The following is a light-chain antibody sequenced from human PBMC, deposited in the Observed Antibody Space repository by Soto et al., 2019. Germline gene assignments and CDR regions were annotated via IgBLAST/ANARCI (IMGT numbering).Light chain of an antibody. CDR1: QSVSTD. V-gene: IGKV3-20*01. J-gene: IGKJ1*01. CDR3: QQYDGSPRP. Sequence: DIVLTQSPGTLSLAPGERATLSCRASQSVSTDLAWYQHKPGQAPRLLIYGASYRATGIPDRFSGSGSGTDFTLTISRLEPEDLAMYYCQQYDGSPRPFGQGTKVEIK. CDR2: GAS.